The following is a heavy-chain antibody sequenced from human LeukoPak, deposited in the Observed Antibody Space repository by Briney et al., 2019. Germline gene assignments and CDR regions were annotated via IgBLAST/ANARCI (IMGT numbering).Heavy chain of an antibody. J-gene: IGHJ6*02. Sequence: SVKVSCKAFGGTFSSYAISWVRQAPGQGLEWMGGIIPIFGTANYAQKFQGRVTITADESTSTAYMELSSLRSEDTAVYYCARLRYYGMDVWGQGTTVTVSS. V-gene: IGHV1-69*13. CDR1: GGTFSSYA. CDR3: ARLRYYGMDV. CDR2: IIPIFGTA.